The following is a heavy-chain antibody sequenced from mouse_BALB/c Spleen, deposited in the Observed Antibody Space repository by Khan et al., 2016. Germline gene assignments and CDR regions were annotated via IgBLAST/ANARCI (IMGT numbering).Heavy chain of an antibody. CDR1: GYSITSDYA. CDR3: ARDYYGSSYFDY. V-gene: IGHV3-2*02. Sequence: EVQLQESGPGLVKPSQSLSLTCTVTGYSITSDYAWNWIRQFPGNKLEWMGYISYSGSTSYNPSLQSLISIPRDTSKNQFFLQLHSVTTEDTATYYCARDYYGSSYFDYWGQGTTLTVSA. J-gene: IGHJ2*01. D-gene: IGHD1-1*01. CDR2: ISYSGST.